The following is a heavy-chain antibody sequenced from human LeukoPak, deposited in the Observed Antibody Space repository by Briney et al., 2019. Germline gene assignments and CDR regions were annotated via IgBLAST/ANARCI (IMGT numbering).Heavy chain of an antibody. J-gene: IGHJ4*02. D-gene: IGHD3-3*01. V-gene: IGHV3-66*02. CDR2: IYSGGST. CDR3: ASRRYYDFWSGYLDC. CDR1: GFTVSSNY. Sequence: GGSLRLSCAASGFTVSSNYMSWVRQAPGKGLEWVSVIYSGGSTYYADSVKGRFTISRDNSKNPLYLQMNSLRAEDTAVYYCASRRYYDFWSGYLDCWGQGTLVTVSS.